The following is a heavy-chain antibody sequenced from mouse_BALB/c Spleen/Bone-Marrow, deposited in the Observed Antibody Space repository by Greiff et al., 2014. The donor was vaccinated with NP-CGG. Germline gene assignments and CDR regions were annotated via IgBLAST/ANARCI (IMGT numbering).Heavy chain of an antibody. D-gene: IGHD2-3*01. V-gene: IGHV14-3*02. CDR2: IDPANGNT. CDR1: GFNIKDTY. Sequence: EVQVVESGAELVKPGASVKSSCTASGFNIKDTYMHWVKQRPEQGLEWIGRIDPANGNTKYDPKFQGKATITADTSSNTAYLQLSSLTSEDTAVYYCARCDGYYDYYAMDYWGQGTSVTVSS. J-gene: IGHJ4*01. CDR3: ARCDGYYDYYAMDY.